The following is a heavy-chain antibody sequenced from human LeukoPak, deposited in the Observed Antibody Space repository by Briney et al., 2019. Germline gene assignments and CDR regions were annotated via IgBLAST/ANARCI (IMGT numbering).Heavy chain of an antibody. J-gene: IGHJ4*02. Sequence: SETLSLTCTVSGGSISSYYWSWIRQPPGKGLEWIGYIYYTGSTYYNPSLKSRLTISVDTSKNQFSLKLTSVTAADTAVYYCARLLGSGYDGAVFDYWGQGTLVTVSS. V-gene: IGHV4-59*12. CDR2: IYYTGST. CDR3: ARLLGSGYDGAVFDY. CDR1: GGSISSYY. D-gene: IGHD5-12*01.